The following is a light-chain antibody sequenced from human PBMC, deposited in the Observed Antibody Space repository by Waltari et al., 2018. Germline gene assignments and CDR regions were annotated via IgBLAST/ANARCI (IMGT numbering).Light chain of an antibody. CDR2: DAS. V-gene: IGKV3-11*01. J-gene: IGKJ4*01. CDR3: QQRSTWPRLT. Sequence: EIVLTQSPATLSLSPGEKATLSCRASQSVSTSLTWYQQKPGQAPRLLIYDASTRATGIPVRFNGRGSGTDFTLTISSLEPEDFAVYYCQQRSTWPRLTFGGGTKVEIK. CDR1: QSVSTS.